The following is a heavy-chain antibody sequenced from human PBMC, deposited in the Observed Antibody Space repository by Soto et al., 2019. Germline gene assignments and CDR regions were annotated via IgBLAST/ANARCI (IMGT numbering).Heavy chain of an antibody. CDR2: IYYSGST. D-gene: IGHD1-20*01. CDR1: GGSISSYY. Sequence: SETLSLTCTVSGGSISSYYWSWIRQPPGKGLEWIGYIYYSGSTNYNPSLKSRVTISVDTSKNQFSLKLSSVTAADTAVYYCARGRYNWNPYYFDYWGQGTLVTVSS. CDR3: ARGRYNWNPYYFDY. J-gene: IGHJ4*02. V-gene: IGHV4-59*01.